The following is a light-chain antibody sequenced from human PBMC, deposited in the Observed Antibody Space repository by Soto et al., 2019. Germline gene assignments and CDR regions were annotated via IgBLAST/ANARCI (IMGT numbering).Light chain of an antibody. V-gene: IGLV2-23*01. CDR3: CSYAGSSTYV. J-gene: IGLJ1*01. CDR2: EGS. Sequence: QSVLTQPASVSGSPGQSITISCTGTSSDVARDNLVSWYQQHPGKAPKLMIYEGSKRPSGVSDRFSGSKSGNTASLTISGLQAEDEADYYCCSYAGSSTYVFGTGTQLPVL. CDR1: SSDVARDNL.